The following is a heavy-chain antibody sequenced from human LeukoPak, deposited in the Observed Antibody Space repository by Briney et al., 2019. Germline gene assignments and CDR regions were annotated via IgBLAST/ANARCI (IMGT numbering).Heavy chain of an antibody. Sequence: GGSLRLSCAASGFTFDDYGMSWVRQAPGKGLEWVSAISGSGGSTYYADSVKGRFTISRDNSKNTLYLQMNSLRAEDTAVYYCLVVPHFDYWGQGTLVTVSS. CDR2: ISGSGGST. CDR1: GFTFDDYG. V-gene: IGHV3-23*01. J-gene: IGHJ4*02. CDR3: LVVPHFDY. D-gene: IGHD3-22*01.